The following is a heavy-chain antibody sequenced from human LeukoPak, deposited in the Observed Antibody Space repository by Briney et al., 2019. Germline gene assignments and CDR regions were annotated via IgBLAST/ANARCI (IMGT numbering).Heavy chain of an antibody. Sequence: ASVKVSCNVSGYTLTELSMHWVRQAPGKGLEWMGGFDPEDGETIYAQKFQGRVTMTEDTSTDTAYMELSSLRSEDTAVYYCATVKLGRGSGWSPSFDYWGQGTLVTVSS. D-gene: IGHD6-19*01. CDR3: ATVKLGRGSGWSPSFDY. CDR2: FDPEDGET. CDR1: GYTLTELS. J-gene: IGHJ4*02. V-gene: IGHV1-24*01.